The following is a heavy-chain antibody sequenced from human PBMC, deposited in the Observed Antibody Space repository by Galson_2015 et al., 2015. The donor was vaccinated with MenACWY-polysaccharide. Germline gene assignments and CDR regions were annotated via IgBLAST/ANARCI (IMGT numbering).Heavy chain of an antibody. J-gene: IGHJ4*02. V-gene: IGHV3-53*01. Sequence: SLRLSCAASGFTVTNYYMSWVRQAPGEGLEWVSVIYTGGTTYYADSVQGRFTISRDNSKNMLYLQMNSLRAEDTALYYCARGYFDYWGQGILVTVSS. CDR3: ARGYFDY. CDR1: GFTVTNYY. CDR2: IYTGGTT.